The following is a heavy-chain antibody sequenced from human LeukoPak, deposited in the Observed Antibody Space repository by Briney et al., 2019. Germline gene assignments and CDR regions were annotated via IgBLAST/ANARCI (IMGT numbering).Heavy chain of an antibody. V-gene: IGHV4-38-2*02. D-gene: IGHD6-13*01. J-gene: IGHJ4*02. Sequence: SETLSLTCTVSGYSISSGYYWGWIRQPPGKGLEWIGSIYHSGSTYYNPSLKSRVTISVDRSKNQFSLKVSSVTAADTAVYYCARSIAAAANIDSWGQGTLVTVSS. CDR2: IYHSGST. CDR3: ARSIAAAANIDS. CDR1: GYSISSGYY.